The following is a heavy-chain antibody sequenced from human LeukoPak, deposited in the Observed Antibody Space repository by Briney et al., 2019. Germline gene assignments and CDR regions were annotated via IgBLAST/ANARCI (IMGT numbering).Heavy chain of an antibody. D-gene: IGHD1-14*01. V-gene: IGHV3-66*01. CDR3: ARGSPDFWYFDL. J-gene: IGHJ2*01. Sequence: PGGSLRLSCAASGFTVTSTYMSWVRQAPGKGLGWVSVIYSGGSTYYADSVKGRFTISRDNSKNTLYLQMNSLRVEDTAFYHCARGSPDFWYFDLWGRGTLVTVSS. CDR1: GFTVTSTY. CDR2: IYSGGST.